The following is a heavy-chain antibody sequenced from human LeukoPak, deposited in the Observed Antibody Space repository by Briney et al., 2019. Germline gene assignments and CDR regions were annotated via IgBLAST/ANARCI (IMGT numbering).Heavy chain of an antibody. CDR3: ARGPVVVVAAQYFDY. V-gene: IGHV3-30-3*01. J-gene: IGHJ4*02. CDR1: GFTFSSYA. CDR2: ISYDGSNK. Sequence: PGGSLRLSCAASGFTFSSYAMHWVRQAPGKGLEWAAVISYDGSNKYYADSVKGRFTISRDNSKNTLYLQMNSLRAEDTAVYYCARGPVVVVAAQYFDYWGQGTLVTVSS. D-gene: IGHD2-15*01.